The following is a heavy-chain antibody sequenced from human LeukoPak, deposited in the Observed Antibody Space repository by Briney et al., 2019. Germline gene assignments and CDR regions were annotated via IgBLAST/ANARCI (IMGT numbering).Heavy chain of an antibody. V-gene: IGHV1-18*01. D-gene: IGHD3-22*01. Sequence: ASVKVSCKASGYTFTSYGISWVRQAPGQGLEWMGWISAYNGNTNYAQKLQGRVTMTTDTSTSTAYMELRSLRSDDTAVYYCAREHYYDSSGLYPYWGQGTLVTVSS. CDR2: ISAYNGNT. CDR1: GYTFTSYG. J-gene: IGHJ4*02. CDR3: AREHYYDSSGLYPY.